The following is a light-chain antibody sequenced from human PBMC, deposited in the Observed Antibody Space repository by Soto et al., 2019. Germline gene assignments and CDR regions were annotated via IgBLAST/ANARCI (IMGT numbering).Light chain of an antibody. V-gene: IGKV1-39*01. CDR1: QSISSF. CDR2: DAS. Sequence: DIQMTQSPSSLSAAVGDRITITCRASQSISSFLNWYQQQPGKPPKLLIYDASSLQSGVPSRFSGSGSGTDFTLTFSSLQPEDFATYYCQQSYSSPPITFGQGTRLEI. J-gene: IGKJ5*01. CDR3: QQSYSSPPIT.